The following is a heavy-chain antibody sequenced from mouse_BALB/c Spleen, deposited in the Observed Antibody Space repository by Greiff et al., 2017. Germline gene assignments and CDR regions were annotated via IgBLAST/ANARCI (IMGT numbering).Heavy chain of an antibody. Sequence: EVQLQQSGPGLVKPSQSLSLTCTVTGYSITSDYAWNWIRQFPGNKLEWMGYISYSGSTSYNPSLKSRISITRDTSKNQFFLQLNSVTTEDTATYYCARRGGYNFDYWGQGTTLTVSS. CDR1: GYSITSDYA. V-gene: IGHV3-2*02. D-gene: IGHD2-14*01. CDR2: ISYSGST. J-gene: IGHJ2*01. CDR3: ARRGGYNFDY.